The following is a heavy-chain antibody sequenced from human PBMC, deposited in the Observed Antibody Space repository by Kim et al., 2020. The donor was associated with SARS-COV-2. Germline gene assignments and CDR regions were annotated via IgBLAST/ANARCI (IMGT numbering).Heavy chain of an antibody. Sequence: SETLSLTCAVYGGSFSGYYWSWIRQPPGKGLEWIGEINHSGSTNYNPSLKSRVTISVDTSKNQFSLKLSSVTAADTAVYYCARGGRGRPDVWGQGTTVTVSS. J-gene: IGHJ6*02. V-gene: IGHV4-34*01. CDR1: GGSFSGYY. CDR2: INHSGST. CDR3: ARGGRGRPDV.